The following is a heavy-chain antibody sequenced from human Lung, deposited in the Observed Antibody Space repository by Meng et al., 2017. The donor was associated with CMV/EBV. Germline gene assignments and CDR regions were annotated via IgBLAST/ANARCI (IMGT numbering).Heavy chain of an antibody. CDR3: AKESSGFDY. CDR2: ISWNSGSI. V-gene: IGHV3-9*01. CDR1: GFTFDDYA. Sequence: GGSLRLSCAASGFTFDDYAMHWVRQAPGKGLEWVSGISWNSGSIGYADSVKGRFTISRDNDKNSLYLQMNSLRAEDTALYYCAKESSGFDYWGQGTLVTVSS. J-gene: IGHJ4*02. D-gene: IGHD6-19*01.